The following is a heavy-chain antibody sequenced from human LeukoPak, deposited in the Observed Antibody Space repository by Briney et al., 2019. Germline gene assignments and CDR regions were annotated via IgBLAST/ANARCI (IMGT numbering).Heavy chain of an antibody. CDR1: GGSISSYY. CDR3: ARVRIVRRGRSQKFDP. J-gene: IGHJ5*02. V-gene: IGHV4-59*12. D-gene: IGHD2-21*01. Sequence: SETLSLTCTVSGGSISSYYWSWIRQPPGKGLEWIGYIYYSGSTNYNPSLKSRVTISVDTSKNQFSLKLSSVTAADTAVYYCARVRIVRRGRSQKFDPWGQGTLVTVSS. CDR2: IYYSGST.